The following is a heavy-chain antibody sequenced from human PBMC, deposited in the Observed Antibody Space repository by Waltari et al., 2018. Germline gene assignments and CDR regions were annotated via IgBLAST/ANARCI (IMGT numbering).Heavy chain of an antibody. CDR1: GYTFTSYA. CDR3: ARGAVKDGFDP. CDR2: INAGNGNT. J-gene: IGHJ5*02. V-gene: IGHV1-3*01. Sequence: QVQLVQSGAEVKKPGASVKVSCKASGYTFTSYAMPWVRQAPGQRLEWMGWINAGNGNTKYSQKFQGRVTITRDTSASTAYMELSSLRSEDTAVYYCARGAVKDGFDPWGQGTLVTVSS. D-gene: IGHD2-15*01.